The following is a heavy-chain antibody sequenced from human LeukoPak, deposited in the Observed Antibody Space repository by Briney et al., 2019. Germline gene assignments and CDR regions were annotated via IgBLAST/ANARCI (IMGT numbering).Heavy chain of an antibody. CDR2: TYYRSKWYN. Sequence: SQTLSLTCAISGDSVSSNSAAWNWVRQSPSRGLEWLGRTYYRSKWYNNYALSVKSRITIKPDTSKNQFSLQLNSVTPEDTAVYYSARLSSGAGGDFDCWGQGTLVTVSS. CDR1: GDSVSSNSAA. V-gene: IGHV6-1*01. CDR3: ARLSSGAGGDFDC. J-gene: IGHJ4*02. D-gene: IGHD6-19*01.